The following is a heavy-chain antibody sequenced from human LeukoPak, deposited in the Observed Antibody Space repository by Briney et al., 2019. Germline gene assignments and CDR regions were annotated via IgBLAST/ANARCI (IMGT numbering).Heavy chain of an antibody. D-gene: IGHD6-13*01. Sequence: ASVKVSRKASGSTFTRYYIHWVRQAPGHGLDWMGMINPSSGSTRFAQMFQDRVTMTRDTSTSAVYMELSSLTSEDTAMYYCARTYSSSWSYCDSWGQGTLVTVSS. J-gene: IGHJ4*02. V-gene: IGHV1-46*01. CDR3: ARTYSSSWSYCDS. CDR1: GSTFTRYY. CDR2: INPSSGST.